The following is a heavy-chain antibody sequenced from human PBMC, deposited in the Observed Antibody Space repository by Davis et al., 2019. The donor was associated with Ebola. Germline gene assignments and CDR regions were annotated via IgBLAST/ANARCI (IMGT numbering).Heavy chain of an antibody. CDR2: ISPSGHTT. Sequence: GGSLRLSCKASGFTFTSYYMHWVRQAPGQGLEWMATISPSGHTTTSQRFQGRLSMTRDTSTTTLYVELNSLRSDDTAVYYCARVATGATFCDSWGQGTLVVGSS. J-gene: IGHJ4*02. CDR1: GFTFTSYY. CDR3: ARVATGATFCDS. D-gene: IGHD4/OR15-4a*01. V-gene: IGHV1-46*01.